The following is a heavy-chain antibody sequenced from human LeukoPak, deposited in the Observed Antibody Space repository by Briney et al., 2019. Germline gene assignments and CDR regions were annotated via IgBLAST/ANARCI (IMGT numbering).Heavy chain of an antibody. CDR2: INPNSGGT. CDR1: GYTFTGYY. Sequence: ASVKVSCKASGYTFTGYYMHWVRQAPGQGLEWMGRINPNSGGTNYAQKFQGRVTMTRDTSISTAYMELSRLRSDDTAVYYCARHWGSWPPYNWFDPWGQGTLVTVSS. V-gene: IGHV1-2*06. CDR3: ARHWGSWPPYNWFDP. D-gene: IGHD3-16*01. J-gene: IGHJ5*02.